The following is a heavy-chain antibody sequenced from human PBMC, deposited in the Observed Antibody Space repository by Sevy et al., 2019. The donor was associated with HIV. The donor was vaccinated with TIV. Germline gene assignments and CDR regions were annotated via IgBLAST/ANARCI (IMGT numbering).Heavy chain of an antibody. CDR1: GFTFSSYE. J-gene: IGHJ6*03. D-gene: IGHD3-22*01. V-gene: IGHV3-48*03. Sequence: GGSLRLSCAASGFTFSSYEMNWVRQAPGKGLEWVSYISSSGSTIYYADSVKGRFTISRDNAKNSLYLQMNSLRAEDTAVYYCARGPYYYDSSGYYPRWGYYYYYMDVWGKGTTVTVSS. CDR3: ARGPYYYDSSGYYPRWGYYYYYMDV. CDR2: ISSSGSTI.